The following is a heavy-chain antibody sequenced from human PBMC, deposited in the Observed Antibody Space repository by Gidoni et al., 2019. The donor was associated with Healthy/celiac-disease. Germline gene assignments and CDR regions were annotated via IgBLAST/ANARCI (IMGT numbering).Heavy chain of an antibody. J-gene: IGHJ3*02. V-gene: IGHV4-34*01. CDR3: ARGLPRWLQFKKPGGAFDI. Sequence: QVQLQQWGAGLLKPSETLSPTCAVYGGSFSGYYWSWIRQPPGKGLEWIGEINHSGSTNYNPSLKSRVTISVDTSKNQFSLKLSSVTAADTAVYYCARGLPRWLQFKKPGGAFDIWGQGTMVTVSS. CDR1: GGSFSGYY. CDR2: INHSGST. D-gene: IGHD5-12*01.